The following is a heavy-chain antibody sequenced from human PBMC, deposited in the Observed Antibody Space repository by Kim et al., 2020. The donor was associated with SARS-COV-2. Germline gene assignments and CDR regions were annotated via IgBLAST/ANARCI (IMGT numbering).Heavy chain of an antibody. CDR3: AKISMVEMATMPDY. V-gene: IGHV3-30*18. CDR2: ISYDGSNK. D-gene: IGHD5-12*01. Sequence: GGSLRLSCAASGFTFSSYGMHWVRQAPGKGLEWVAVISYDGSNKYYADSVKGRFTISRDNSKNTLYLQMNSLRAEDTAVYYCAKISMVEMATMPDYWGQGTLVTVSS. J-gene: IGHJ4*02. CDR1: GFTFSSYG.